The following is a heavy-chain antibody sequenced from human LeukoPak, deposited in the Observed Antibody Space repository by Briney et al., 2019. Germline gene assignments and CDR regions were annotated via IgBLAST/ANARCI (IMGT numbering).Heavy chain of an antibody. CDR3: AARRRRDESFDI. Sequence: ASVKVSCKASGYTFTSYGISWVRQAPGQGLEWMGWISAYNGNTNYAQKLQGRVTMTTDTSTSTAYMELRSLRSDDTAVYYCAARRRRDESFDIWGQGTMVTVSS. V-gene: IGHV1-18*01. CDR1: GYTFTSYG. CDR2: ISAYNGNT. J-gene: IGHJ3*02.